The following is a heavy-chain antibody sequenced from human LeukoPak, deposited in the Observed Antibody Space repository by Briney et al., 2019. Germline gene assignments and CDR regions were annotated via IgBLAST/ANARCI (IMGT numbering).Heavy chain of an antibody. V-gene: IGHV4-34*01. J-gene: IGHJ6*03. CDR3: ARPYMDV. CDR2: INHSGST. Sequence: PSETLSLTCAVYGGSFSGYYWSWIRQPPGKGLEWIGEINHSGSTNYNPSLKSRVTISVDTSKNQFSLKLSPVTAADTVVYYCARPYMDVWGKGTTVTVSS. CDR1: GGSFSGYY.